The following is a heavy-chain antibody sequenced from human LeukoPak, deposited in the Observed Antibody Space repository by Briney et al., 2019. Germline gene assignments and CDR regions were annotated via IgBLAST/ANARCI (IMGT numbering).Heavy chain of an antibody. D-gene: IGHD6-19*01. J-gene: IGHJ4*02. Sequence: PGGSLRLSCAASGFTFSSYGMHWVRQAPGKGLEWVAVIWYDGSNKYYADSVKGRFTISRDNSKNTLYLRMNSLRAEDTAVYYCAREGGIAVAAYFDYWGQGTLVTVSS. CDR3: AREGGIAVAAYFDY. CDR1: GFTFSSYG. CDR2: IWYDGSNK. V-gene: IGHV3-33*01.